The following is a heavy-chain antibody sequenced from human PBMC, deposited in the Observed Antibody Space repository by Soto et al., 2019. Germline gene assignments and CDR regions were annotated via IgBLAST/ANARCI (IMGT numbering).Heavy chain of an antibody. D-gene: IGHD3-22*01. CDR2: IYYSGST. CDR3: ARSLRSDSSGYYYVNCFDP. Sequence: SETLSLTCTVSGGSISSGDYYWSWIRQPPGKGLEWIGYIYYSGSTYYNPSLKSRVTISVDTSKNQFSLKLSSVTAADTAVYYCARSLRSDSSGYYYVNCFDPWGQGTLVTVSS. V-gene: IGHV4-30-4*01. CDR1: GGSISSGDYY. J-gene: IGHJ5*02.